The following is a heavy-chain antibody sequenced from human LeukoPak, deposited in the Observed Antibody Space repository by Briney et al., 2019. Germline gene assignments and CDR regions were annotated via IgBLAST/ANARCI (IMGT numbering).Heavy chain of an antibody. Sequence: ASVKVSCKTSGYXFTIYGMSWVRQAPGQGLEWMGLISAYGNTNYAQNLQGRVTMTTDTSTSTAYMELRSLRSDDTTVYYCARGRSDYYLDSWGQGTLVTVSS. J-gene: IGHJ4*02. D-gene: IGHD3-10*01. CDR2: ISAYGNT. V-gene: IGHV1-18*01. CDR1: GYXFTIYG. CDR3: ARGRSDYYLDS.